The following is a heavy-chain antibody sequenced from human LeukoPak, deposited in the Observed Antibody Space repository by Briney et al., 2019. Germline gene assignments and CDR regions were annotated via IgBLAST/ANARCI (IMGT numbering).Heavy chain of an antibody. CDR3: ARGRYQLLRGRDYFDY. CDR2: INHSGST. CDR1: GGSFSGYY. V-gene: IGHV4-34*01. J-gene: IGHJ4*02. D-gene: IGHD2-2*01. Sequence: SETLSLSCAVYGGSFSGYYWSWVRQPPGKGLEWVGEINHSGSTNYNPSPKSRVTISVDTSKNQFSLKLSSVTAADTAVYYCARGRYQLLRGRDYFDYWGQGTLVTVSS.